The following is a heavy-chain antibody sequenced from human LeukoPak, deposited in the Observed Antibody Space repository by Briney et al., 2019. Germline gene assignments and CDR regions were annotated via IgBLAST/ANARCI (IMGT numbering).Heavy chain of an antibody. D-gene: IGHD5-24*01. V-gene: IGHV4-59*01. CDR3: AKSRDAYNGVS. CDR1: GGSMRNYY. J-gene: IGHJ5*02. Sequence: PSETLSLTCTVSGGSMRNYYWTWIRQSPGRGLEWIGYVYHTGSTNYNPSLKRRVTIALDTSKNQFSLKLRSVTAADAALYYCAKSRDAYNGVSWGQGTLVTVSS. CDR2: VYHTGST.